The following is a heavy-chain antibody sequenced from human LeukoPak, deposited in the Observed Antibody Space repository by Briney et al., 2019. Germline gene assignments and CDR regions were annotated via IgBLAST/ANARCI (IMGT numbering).Heavy chain of an antibody. Sequence: SETLSLTCSVSGGSISSYYWNWIRQPPGKGLEWIGSISYSGSTNYNPSLESRVTISVDTSKNQFSLKLSSVTAADTAVYYCARQERDYVWGSYRFEDYWGQGTLVTVSS. V-gene: IGHV4-59*08. CDR3: ARQERDYVWGSYRFEDY. CDR2: ISYSGST. J-gene: IGHJ4*02. D-gene: IGHD3-16*02. CDR1: GGSISSYY.